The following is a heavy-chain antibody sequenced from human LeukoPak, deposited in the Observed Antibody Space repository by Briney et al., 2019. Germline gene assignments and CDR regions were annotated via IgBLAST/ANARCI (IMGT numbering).Heavy chain of an antibody. V-gene: IGHV4-39*01. CDR1: GGSISSSSYC. J-gene: IGHJ6*03. D-gene: IGHD6-6*01. CDR2: IYYSGST. CDR3: ARHPTNRIAARSGLYYYYMDV. Sequence: SETLSLTCTVSGGSISSSSYCWGWIRQPPGKGLEWIGSIYYSGSTYYNPSLKSRVTISVDTSKNQFSLKLSSVTAADTAVYYCARHPTNRIAARSGLYYYYMDVWGKGTTVTVSS.